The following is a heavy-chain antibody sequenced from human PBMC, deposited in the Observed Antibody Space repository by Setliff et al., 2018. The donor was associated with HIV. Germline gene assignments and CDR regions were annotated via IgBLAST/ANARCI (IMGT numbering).Heavy chain of an antibody. V-gene: IGHV3-74*01. CDR3: VRGSGYYYFDN. CDR1: GFTFSSYW. D-gene: IGHD3-22*01. CDR2: MNTDGSST. Sequence: PGGSLRLSCAASGFTFSSYWMHWVRQAPGKGLVWVFGMNTDGSSTRYADSVKGRFTISRDNAKIMLYLQRNSLSADDTAVYYCVRGSGYYYFDNWGQGALVTVSS. J-gene: IGHJ4*02.